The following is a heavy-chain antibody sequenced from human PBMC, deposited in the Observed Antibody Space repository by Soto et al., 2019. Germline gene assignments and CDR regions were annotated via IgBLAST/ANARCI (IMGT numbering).Heavy chain of an antibody. J-gene: IGHJ4*02. CDR2: ISYDGSNK. V-gene: IGHV3-30-3*01. CDR3: ARPNRSGQQSTIYSGYE. D-gene: IGHD5-12*01. Sequence: QVQLVESGGGVVQPGRSLRLSCAASGFTFSSYAMHWVRQAPGKGLEWVAVISYDGSNKYYADSVKGRFTISRDNSKNTLYLQMNSLRGEDTAVYYCARPNRSGQQSTIYSGYEWGQGTLVTVSS. CDR1: GFTFSSYA.